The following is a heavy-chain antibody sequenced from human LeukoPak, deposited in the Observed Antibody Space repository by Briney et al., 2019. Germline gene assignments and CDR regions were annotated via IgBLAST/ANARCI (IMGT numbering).Heavy chain of an antibody. Sequence: GGSLRLSCAASGFTFSSYAMSWVRQAPGKGLEWVSAISGSGGSTYYADSVKGRFTISRDNSKNALYLQMNSLRAEDTAVYYCAKGVVVVPAAIDYWGQGTLVTVSS. D-gene: IGHD2-2*01. CDR3: AKGVVVVPAAIDY. CDR2: ISGSGGST. CDR1: GFTFSSYA. V-gene: IGHV3-23*01. J-gene: IGHJ4*02.